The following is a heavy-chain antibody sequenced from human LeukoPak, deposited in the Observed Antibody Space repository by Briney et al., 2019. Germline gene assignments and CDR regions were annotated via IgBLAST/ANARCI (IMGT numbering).Heavy chain of an antibody. CDR1: GYTFTSYG. J-gene: IGHJ4*02. CDR2: ISAYNGNT. V-gene: IGHV1-18*01. Sequence: ASVKVSCKASGYTFTSYGISWVRQAPGQGLEWMVWISAYNGNTNYAQKLQGRVTMTTDTSTSTAYMELRSLRSDDTAVYYCARDRSRYSYGWDYFDYWGQGTLATVSS. CDR3: ARDRSRYSYGWDYFDY. D-gene: IGHD5-18*01.